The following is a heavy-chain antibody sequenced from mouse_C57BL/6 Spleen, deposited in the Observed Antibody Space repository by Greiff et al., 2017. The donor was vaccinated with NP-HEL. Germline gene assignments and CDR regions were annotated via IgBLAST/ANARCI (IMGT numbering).Heavy chain of an antibody. CDR1: GYAFSSSW. D-gene: IGHD2-2*01. J-gene: IGHJ4*01. CDR3: ARSRVTTGAMDY. V-gene: IGHV1-82*01. Sequence: QMQLKESGPELVKPGASVKISCKASGYAFSSSWMNWVKQRPGKGLEWIGRIYPGDGDTNYNGKFKGKATLTADKSSSTAYMQLSSLTSEDSAVYFCARSRVTTGAMDYSGQGTSVTVSS. CDR2: IYPGDGDT.